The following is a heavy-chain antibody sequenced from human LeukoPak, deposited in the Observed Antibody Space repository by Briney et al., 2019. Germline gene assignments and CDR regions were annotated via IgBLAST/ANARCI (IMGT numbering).Heavy chain of an antibody. CDR2: INHSGST. D-gene: IGHD6-13*01. Sequence: SSETLSLTCAVYGGSFSGYYWSWIRQPPGKGLEWIGEINHSGSTNYNPSLKSRVTISVDTSKNQFSLKLSSVTAADTAVYYCARGRSYSSSWYADFDYWGQGTLVTVSS. V-gene: IGHV4-34*01. CDR1: GGSFSGYY. J-gene: IGHJ4*02. CDR3: ARGRSYSSSWYADFDY.